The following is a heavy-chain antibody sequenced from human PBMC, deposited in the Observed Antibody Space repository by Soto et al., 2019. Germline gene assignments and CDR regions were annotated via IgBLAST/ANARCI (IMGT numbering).Heavy chain of an antibody. CDR3: AREKTIFGVAPGGGIDI. CDR1: GGSINTYDYS. D-gene: IGHD3-3*01. Sequence: QLRLQESGSGLVQPSQTLSLTCTASGGSINTYDYSWSWIRQPPGGGLEWIGSIYHTGRTYFIPSLTSRVTMSLDKYKTQFALNLTSVTAADTARYYCAREKTIFGVAPGGGIDIWGQGTTVTFSS. V-gene: IGHV4-30-2*01. J-gene: IGHJ6*02. CDR2: IYHTGRT.